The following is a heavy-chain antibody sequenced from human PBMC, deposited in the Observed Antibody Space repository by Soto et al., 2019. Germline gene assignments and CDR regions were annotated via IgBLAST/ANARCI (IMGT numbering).Heavy chain of an antibody. D-gene: IGHD3-3*01. V-gene: IGHV4-4*02. CDR3: ATGNVDSMLEY. CDR1: DRSISTYDW. Sequence: QVQLHESGPGLVKPSETLSLTCVVSDRSISTYDWWTWVRQPPGKRLEWIGKMFHSGGADYSPSLKSRVTISANTSKNHFSQRLTAVTAADTAVYYSATGNVDSMLEYWGQGTQVAVSS. CDR2: MFHSGGA. J-gene: IGHJ4*02.